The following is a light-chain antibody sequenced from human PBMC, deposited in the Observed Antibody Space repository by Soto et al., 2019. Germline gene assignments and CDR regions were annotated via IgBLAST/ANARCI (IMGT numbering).Light chain of an antibody. CDR1: QSVNNNY. CDR2: GAS. J-gene: IGKJ1*01. Sequence: EIVLTQSPGTLSLFPGGRATLSCRASQSVNNNYWAWYQQKPGQAPRLLLYGASNRATGIPDRFSGRGSGTDFTLTISSLKPEDFTVFYCEQYGSKPWTFGEGNAVAV. V-gene: IGKV3-20*01. CDR3: EQYGSKPWT.